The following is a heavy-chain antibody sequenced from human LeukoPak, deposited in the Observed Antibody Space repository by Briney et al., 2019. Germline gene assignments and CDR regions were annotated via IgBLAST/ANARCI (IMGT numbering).Heavy chain of an antibody. CDR1: GYSISSGYY. D-gene: IGHD2-21*02. V-gene: IGHV4-38-2*01. CDR3: AMSVVTATLGWFDP. J-gene: IGHJ5*02. CDR2: IYHSGST. Sequence: SETLSLTCAVSGYSISSGYYWGWIRQPPGKGLEWIGNIYHSGSTYYNPSLKSRVTISVDKSKNQFSLKLRSVTAADTAVYYCAMSVVTATLGWFDPWGQGTLVTVSS.